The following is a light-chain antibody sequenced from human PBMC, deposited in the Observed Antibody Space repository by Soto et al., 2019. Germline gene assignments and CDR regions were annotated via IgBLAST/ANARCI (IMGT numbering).Light chain of an antibody. Sequence: EIVMTQSPATLSVSPGERATLSCRASQSVSINLAWYQQKPGQAPRLLIYGASTRATGIPARFSGSGSGTEFPLTISSLQSEDFAVYYCQQYNDWPPEYTFGQGTKLEIK. CDR2: GAS. V-gene: IGKV3-15*01. CDR3: QQYNDWPPEYT. J-gene: IGKJ2*01. CDR1: QSVSIN.